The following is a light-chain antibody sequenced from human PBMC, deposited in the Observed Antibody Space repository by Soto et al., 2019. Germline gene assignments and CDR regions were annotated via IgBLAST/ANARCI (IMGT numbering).Light chain of an antibody. CDR1: SNDVGGYKY. V-gene: IGLV2-14*01. J-gene: IGLJ2*01. Sequence: QSALTQPASVSGSPGQSITISCTGTSNDVGGYKYVSWYQQHPGMAPKLMIYDVSNRPSGVSNRFSGSKSGNTASLTISGLQAEDEADYYCTSYTSSSTPHVVFGGGTKLTVL. CDR2: DVS. CDR3: TSYTSSSTPHVV.